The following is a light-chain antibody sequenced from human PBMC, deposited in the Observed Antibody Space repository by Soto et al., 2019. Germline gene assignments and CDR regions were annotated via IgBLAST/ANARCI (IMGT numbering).Light chain of an antibody. CDR3: QSYDSSLNGVV. CDR1: NSNIGAGYD. V-gene: IGLV1-40*01. CDR2: GNS. J-gene: IGLJ2*01. Sequence: QSVLTQPPSVSGAPGQRVTISCTGSNSNIGAGYDVHWYQQLPGTAPKFLIYGNSNRPSGVPDRFSGSKSGTSASLAITGLQAEDEADYYCQSYDSSLNGVVFGGGTKLTVL.